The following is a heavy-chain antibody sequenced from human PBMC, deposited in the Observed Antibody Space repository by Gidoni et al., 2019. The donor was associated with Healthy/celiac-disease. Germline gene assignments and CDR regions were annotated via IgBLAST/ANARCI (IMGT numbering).Heavy chain of an antibody. V-gene: IGHV3-23*01. CDR2: ISGSGGST. CDR3: AKDPMYCSGGSCQADY. CDR1: GFTFSSYA. Sequence: EVQLLESGGGLVQPGGSLRLSCAASGFTFSSYAMSWVRQAPGKGLEWVSAISGSGGSTYYADSVKGRFTISRDNSKNTLYLQMNSLRAEDTAVYYCAKDPMYCSGGSCQADYWGQGTLVTVSS. J-gene: IGHJ4*02. D-gene: IGHD2-15*01.